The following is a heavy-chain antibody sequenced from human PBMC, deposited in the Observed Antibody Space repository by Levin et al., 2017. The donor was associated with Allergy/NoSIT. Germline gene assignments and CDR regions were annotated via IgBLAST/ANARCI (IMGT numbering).Heavy chain of an antibody. CDR3: ATLGGSWFRGPNWFDP. V-gene: IGHV1-24*01. D-gene: IGHD6-13*01. CDR2: FDPEDGET. J-gene: IGHJ5*02. Sequence: GESLKISCKVSGYTLTELSMHWVRQAPGKGLEWMGGFDPEDGETIYAQKFQGRVTMTEDTSTDTAYMELSSLRSEDTAVYYCATLGGSWFRGPNWFDPWGQGTLVTVSS. CDR1: GYTLTELS.